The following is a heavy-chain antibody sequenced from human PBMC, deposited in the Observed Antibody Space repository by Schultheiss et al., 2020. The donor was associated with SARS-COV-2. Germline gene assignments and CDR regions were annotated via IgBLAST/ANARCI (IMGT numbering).Heavy chain of an antibody. Sequence: GGSLRLSCAASGFTFSSYEMNWVRQAPGKGLEWVSYISSSGSTIYYADSVKGRFTISRDNAKNSLYLQMNSLRAEDTAVYYCARVQLLPHFDYWGQGTLVTVSS. CDR1: GFTFSSYE. J-gene: IGHJ4*02. CDR3: ARVQLLPHFDY. V-gene: IGHV3-48*03. CDR2: ISSSGSTI. D-gene: IGHD2-15*01.